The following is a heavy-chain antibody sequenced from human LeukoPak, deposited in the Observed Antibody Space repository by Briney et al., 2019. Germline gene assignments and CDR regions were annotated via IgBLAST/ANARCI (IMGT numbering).Heavy chain of an antibody. Sequence: PSETLSLTCTVSGDSISRDTYYWGWIRQPPGKGLEWIGSIYYTGRPYDNPSLKSRVTISIDTSKNQVSLNLRSVTVADTAMYYCARHASWFDPWGQGTLVIVS. CDR3: ARHASWFDP. V-gene: IGHV4-39*01. J-gene: IGHJ5*01. CDR2: IYYTGRP. CDR1: GDSISRDTYY.